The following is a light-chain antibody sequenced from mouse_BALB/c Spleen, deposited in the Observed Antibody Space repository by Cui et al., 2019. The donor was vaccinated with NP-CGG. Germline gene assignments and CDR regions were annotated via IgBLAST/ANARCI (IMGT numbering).Light chain of an antibody. Sequence: QACVPQQPALTTSPGETVTLTCRSSTGASTTSNYANWVQEKPDHLFTGLIGGTNNRAPGVPARFSGSLIGDKAALTITGAQTEDEAIYFCALWYSNHWVFGGGTKLTVL. CDR1: TGASTTSNY. V-gene: IGLV1*01. J-gene: IGLJ1*01. CDR2: GTN. CDR3: ALWYSNHWV.